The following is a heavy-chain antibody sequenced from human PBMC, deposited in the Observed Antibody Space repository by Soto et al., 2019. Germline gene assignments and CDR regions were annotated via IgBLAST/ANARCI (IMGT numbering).Heavy chain of an antibody. D-gene: IGHD3-10*01. CDR2: IYYSGST. V-gene: IGHV4-39*01. J-gene: IGHJ5*02. CDR1: GGSISSSSYY. Sequence: QLQLQESGPGLVKPSETLSLTCTVSGGSISSSSYYWGWIRQPPGKGLEWIGSIYYSGSTYYNPSLKSRVTISVDTSKNQFSLKLSSVTAADTAVYYCARRRGQNWFDPWGQGTQVTVSS. CDR3: ARRRGQNWFDP.